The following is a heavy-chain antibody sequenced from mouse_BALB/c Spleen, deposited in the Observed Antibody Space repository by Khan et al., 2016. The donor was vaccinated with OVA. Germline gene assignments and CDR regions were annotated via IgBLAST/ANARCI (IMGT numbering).Heavy chain of an antibody. V-gene: IGHV1-20*02. CDR3: TRIYGSDFDY. CDR1: GYSFTGYF. D-gene: IGHD1-1*01. J-gene: IGHJ2*01. Sequence: EVMLVESGPELVKPGASVKISCKASGYSFTGYFMSWVMQSHGKSLEWIGRINPHIGETLYNQKFKGKATLTVDESSSTAHMELRSLASEDSAVYYCTRIYGSDFDYWGQGTTLTVSS. CDR2: INPHIGET.